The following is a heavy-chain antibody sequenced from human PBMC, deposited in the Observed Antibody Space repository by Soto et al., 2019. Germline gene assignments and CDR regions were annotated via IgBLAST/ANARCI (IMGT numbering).Heavy chain of an antibody. CDR1: GFTFSSYG. CDR2: IWYDGSNK. J-gene: IGHJ4*02. Sequence: QVQLVESGGGVVQPGRSLRLSCAASGFTFSSYGMHWVRQAPGKGLEWVAVIWYDGSNKYYADSVKGRFTISRDNSKNTLYLQMSSLRAEDTAVYYCARGYYDSSGPPNDYWGQGTLVTVSS. CDR3: ARGYYDSSGPPNDY. D-gene: IGHD3-22*01. V-gene: IGHV3-33*01.